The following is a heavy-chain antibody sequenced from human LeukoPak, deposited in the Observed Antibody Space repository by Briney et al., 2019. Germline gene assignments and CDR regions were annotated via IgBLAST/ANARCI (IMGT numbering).Heavy chain of an antibody. CDR2: IYYSGST. Sequence: SETLPLTCTVSGGSISSYYWSWIRRPPGKGLEWIGYIYYSGSTNYNPSLKSRVTISVDTSKSQFSLKLSSVTAADTAVYYCARLGGYGYFDYWGQGTLVTVSS. D-gene: IGHD5-12*01. CDR3: ARLGGYGYFDY. V-gene: IGHV4-59*01. CDR1: GGSISSYY. J-gene: IGHJ4*02.